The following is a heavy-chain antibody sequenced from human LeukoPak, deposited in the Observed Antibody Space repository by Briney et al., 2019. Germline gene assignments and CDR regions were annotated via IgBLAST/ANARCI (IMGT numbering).Heavy chain of an antibody. CDR3: ARARGGSSWSGDFQH. V-gene: IGHV4-59*02. CDR1: GGSVNSYY. CDR2: IYYSGST. Sequence: SETLSLTCTVSGGSVNSYYWSWIRQSPGKGLEWIGSIYYSGSTNYNPSLESRVTISVDTSKNQFSLKASSVTAADTAVYYCARARGGSSWSGDFQHWGQGTLVTISS. J-gene: IGHJ1*01. D-gene: IGHD2-15*01.